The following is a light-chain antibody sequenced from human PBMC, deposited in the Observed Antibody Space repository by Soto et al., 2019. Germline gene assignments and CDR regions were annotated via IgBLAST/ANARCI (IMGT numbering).Light chain of an antibody. J-gene: IGLJ2*01. V-gene: IGLV1-40*01. CDR3: QSYDISLSGSVI. CDR2: GNS. Sequence: QSVLTQPPSVSGAPGQRVTISCTGSSFNIGAGYDVHWYQQLPGTAPKLLIYGNSNRPSGVPDRFSGSKSGTSASLAITGLQAEDEADYYCQSYDISLSGSVISGGGTKLTVL. CDR1: SFNIGAGYD.